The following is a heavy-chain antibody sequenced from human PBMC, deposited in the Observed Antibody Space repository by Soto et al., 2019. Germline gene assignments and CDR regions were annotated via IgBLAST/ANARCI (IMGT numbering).Heavy chain of an antibody. CDR3: AKDHGSHGD. J-gene: IGHJ4*02. V-gene: IGHV3-23*01. CDR1: GFTFSSSA. CDR2: ISGSGGST. D-gene: IGHD6-13*01. Sequence: SLRLSCAASGFTFSSSAMTWVRQAPGKGLEWVSSISGSGGSTYFADSVKGRFTISRDNSKNTLYLQMNSLRAEDTAVYYCAKDHGSHGDWGQGTLVTVSS.